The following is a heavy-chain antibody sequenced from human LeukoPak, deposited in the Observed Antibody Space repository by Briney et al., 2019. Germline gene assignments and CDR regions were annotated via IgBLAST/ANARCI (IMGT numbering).Heavy chain of an antibody. CDR3: ARDHHIAAAGNDY. D-gene: IGHD6-13*01. J-gene: IGHJ4*02. Sequence: GGSLRLSCAASGFTFSSYWMSWVRQAPGKGLEWVANIREDGDEYYYANLAKGRFTISRDNAKSSLFLEMNSLTAGDTAVYYCARDHHIAAAGNDYWGQGTLVTVSS. V-gene: IGHV3-7*01. CDR2: IREDGDEY. CDR1: GFTFSSYW.